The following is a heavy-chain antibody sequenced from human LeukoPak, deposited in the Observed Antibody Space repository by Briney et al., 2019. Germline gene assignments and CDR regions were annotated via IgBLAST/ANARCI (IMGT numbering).Heavy chain of an antibody. J-gene: IGHJ6*03. Sequence: SGTLSLTCTVSGGSISSSSYYWGWIRQPPGTGLEWIGSIYYSGSTYYNPSLKSRVTISVDTSKNQFSLKLSSVTAADTAVYYCASVARYYYYMDVWGKGTTVTVSS. D-gene: IGHD5-12*01. V-gene: IGHV4-39*07. CDR2: IYYSGST. CDR1: GGSISSSSYY. CDR3: ASVARYYYYMDV.